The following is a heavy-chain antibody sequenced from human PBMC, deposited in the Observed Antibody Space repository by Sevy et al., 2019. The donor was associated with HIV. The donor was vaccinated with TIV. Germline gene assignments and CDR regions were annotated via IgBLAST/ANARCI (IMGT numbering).Heavy chain of an antibody. D-gene: IGHD2-8*01. Sequence: GGSLRLSCAASGFTFSKYSMSWVRQPPGKGLEWVSTLSFGCGEINYADSVKGRFTISRDNSKYTVNLQMNNLGPEDTAVYYCAREGCTKPHDYWGQGTLVTVSS. CDR1: GFTFSKYS. CDR2: LSFGCGEI. J-gene: IGHJ4*02. V-gene: IGHV3-23*01. CDR3: AREGCTKPHDY.